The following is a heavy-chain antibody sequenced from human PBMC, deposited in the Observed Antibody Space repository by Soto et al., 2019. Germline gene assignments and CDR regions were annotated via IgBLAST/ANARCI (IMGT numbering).Heavy chain of an antibody. V-gene: IGHV4-34*01. CDR3: ARRKRVVIKDYYYYGMDV. Sequence: SETLSLTWAVYGGSFSAYYWTWFRQPPGKGLEWIGEINHSGSTNYNPSLKSRVTISVDTSKNQFSLKLSSVTAADTAVYYCARRKRVVIKDYYYYGMDVWGQGTTVTVSS. CDR1: GGSFSAYY. J-gene: IGHJ6*02. CDR2: INHSGST. D-gene: IGHD3-3*01.